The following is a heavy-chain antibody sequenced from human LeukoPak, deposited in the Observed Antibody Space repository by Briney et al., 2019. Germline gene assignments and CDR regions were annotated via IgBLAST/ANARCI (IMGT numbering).Heavy chain of an antibody. Sequence: QRWGSLRLSCAASGFAFNSYWMSWVRQPPGKGLEWVATMDGGGSATYYVDSVKGRFTITRDNAKNSLFLQMNSLRAEDTALYYCANEEWYRFDYWGQGTLVTVPS. CDR1: GFAFNSYW. D-gene: IGHD2-8*01. V-gene: IGHV3-7*03. CDR3: ANEEWYRFDY. CDR2: MDGGGSAT. J-gene: IGHJ4*02.